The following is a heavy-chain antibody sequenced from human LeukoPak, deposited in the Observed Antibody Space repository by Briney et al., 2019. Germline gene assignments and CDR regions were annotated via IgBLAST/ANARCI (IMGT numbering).Heavy chain of an antibody. D-gene: IGHD3-22*01. CDR2: LNHSGST. CDR3: ASRYDPSYYDSSGYYF. V-gene: IGHV4-34*01. Sequence: SETLSLTCAVYGGSFSGYYWSWIRQPPGKGLEWIGELNHSGSTNYNPSLKSRVTISVDTSKNQFSLKLSSVTAAGTAVYYCASRYDPSYYDSSGYYFLGQGTLVTVSS. J-gene: IGHJ4*02. CDR1: GGSFSGYY.